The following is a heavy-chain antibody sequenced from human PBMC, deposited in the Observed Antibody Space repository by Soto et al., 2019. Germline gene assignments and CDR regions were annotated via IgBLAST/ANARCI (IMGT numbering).Heavy chain of an antibody. CDR3: ARHPPRGQVGFAFHI. D-gene: IGHD6-25*01. CDR1: GGSVSSADYF. Sequence: PSETLSLTCTVSGGSVSSADYFWSWVRQPPGKGLEWIGYIYYTGGTNYNPSLESRVTVSVDTSKSQFSLRLTSVTAADTAVYFCARHPPRGQVGFAFHIWGQGTMVTVSS. CDR2: IYYTGGT. V-gene: IGHV4-61*08. J-gene: IGHJ3*02.